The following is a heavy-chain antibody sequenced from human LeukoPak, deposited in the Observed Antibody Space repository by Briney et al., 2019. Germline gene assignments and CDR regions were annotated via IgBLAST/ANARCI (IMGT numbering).Heavy chain of an antibody. Sequence: SETLSLTCTVSGGSISSYYWSWIRQPAGKGLEWIGRIYTSGSTNYNPSLKSRVTMSVDTSKNQFSPKLSSVTAADTAVYYCARDPFTSSSGLFDYWGQGTLVTVSS. V-gene: IGHV4-4*07. CDR2: IYTSGST. CDR1: GGSISSYY. CDR3: ARDPFTSSSGLFDY. J-gene: IGHJ4*02. D-gene: IGHD2-8*02.